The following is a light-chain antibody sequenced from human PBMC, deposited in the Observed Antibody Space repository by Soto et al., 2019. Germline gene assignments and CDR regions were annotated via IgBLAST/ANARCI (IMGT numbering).Light chain of an antibody. Sequence: QSVPTQPRSVSGSPGQSVAISCTGTSSDVGGYNYVSWYQQHPGKAPKLMIYDVTKRPSGVPDRFCASKSGNTASLTISGLQADDEADYYCCSYAGSYWYVVGTGTKVTVL. CDR2: DVT. V-gene: IGLV2-11*01. J-gene: IGLJ1*01. CDR1: SSDVGGYNY. CDR3: CSYAGSYWYV.